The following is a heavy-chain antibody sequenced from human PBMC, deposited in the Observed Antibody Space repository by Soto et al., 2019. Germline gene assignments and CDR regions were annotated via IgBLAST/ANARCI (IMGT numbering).Heavy chain of an antibody. Sequence: QVQLVQSGAEVKKPGSSVTLSCKASGGTFSNYSISWVRQAPGQGLEWMGGVIPIFNSVHYVQRFQDRVTITADESTSTGYMELISRRSEDTAVYYCARYAATPGDYFFDCWGQGTRVTVSS. D-gene: IGHD2-21*02. J-gene: IGHJ4*02. CDR1: GGTFSNYS. V-gene: IGHV1-69*12. CDR2: VIPIFNSV. CDR3: ARYAATPGDYFFDC.